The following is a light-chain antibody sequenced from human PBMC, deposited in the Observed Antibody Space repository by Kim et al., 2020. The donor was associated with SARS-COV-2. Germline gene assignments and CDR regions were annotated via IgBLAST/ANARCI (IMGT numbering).Light chain of an antibody. J-gene: IGKJ1*01. Sequence: DIQMTQSPSSLSASVGDRVTITCRASQDISRYLNWYQQKPGKALKLLIYTASSLQSGVPSRFTGSGSETDFTLTISSLQPEDFATYYCQQTYSASRTFGQGTKVDIK. CDR1: QDISRY. CDR2: TAS. CDR3: QQTYSASRT. V-gene: IGKV1-39*01.